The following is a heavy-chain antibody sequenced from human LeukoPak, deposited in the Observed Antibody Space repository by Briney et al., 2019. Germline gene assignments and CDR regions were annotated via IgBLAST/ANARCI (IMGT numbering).Heavy chain of an antibody. CDR2: INHSGST. D-gene: IGHD3-22*01. V-gene: IGHV4-34*01. J-gene: IGHJ4*02. CDR3: PRGPKYYDSSGYYYVGDDY. CDR1: GGSFSGYY. Sequence: PSETLSLTCAVYGGSFSGYYWSWIRQPPGKGLEWIGEINHSGSTNYNPSLKSRVTISVDTSKNQFSLKLSSVTAADTAVYYCPRGPKYYDSSGYYYVGDDYWGQGTLVTVSS.